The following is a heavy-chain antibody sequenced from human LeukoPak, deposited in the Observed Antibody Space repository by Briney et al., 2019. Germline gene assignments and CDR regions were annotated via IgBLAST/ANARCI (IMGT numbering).Heavy chain of an antibody. D-gene: IGHD5-12*01. CDR1: GYTFTSYY. J-gene: IGHJ4*02. V-gene: IGHV1-46*01. Sequence: ASVQVSCKASGYTFTSYYMHWVRQAPGQGLEWMGIINPSGGSTSYAQKFQGRVTMTRDTSTSTVYMELSSLRSEDTAVHYCAREYSGYYFDYWGQGTLVTVSS. CDR3: AREYSGYYFDY. CDR2: INPSGGST.